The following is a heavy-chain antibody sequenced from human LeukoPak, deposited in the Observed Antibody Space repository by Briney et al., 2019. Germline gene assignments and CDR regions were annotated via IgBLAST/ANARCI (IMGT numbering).Heavy chain of an antibody. V-gene: IGHV4-61*02. D-gene: IGHD2-15*01. J-gene: IGHJ6*03. CDR1: GGSISNGSYY. CDR2: IYTSGST. Sequence: PSQTLSLTCTVSGGSISNGSYYWSWIRQPAGKGLEWIGRIYTSGSTNYNPSLKSRVTISVDTSKNQFSLKLSSVTAADTAVYYCAREEVVVAAPWYYYYYMDVWGKGTTVIISS. CDR3: AREEVVVAAPWYYYYYMDV.